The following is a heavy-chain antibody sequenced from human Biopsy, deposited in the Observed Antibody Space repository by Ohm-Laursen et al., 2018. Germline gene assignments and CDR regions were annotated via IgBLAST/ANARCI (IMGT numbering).Heavy chain of an antibody. CDR1: SGSISSYY. V-gene: IGHV4-59*07. CDR2: IYYTGST. Sequence: SDTLSLTWTVSSGSISSYYWSWIRQPPGKGLEWIGYIYYTGSTNYNPTVKSRVTISVDTAKNQFSLKLNSVTAAGTAVYFCVRNSRGGHLNTTLITGKNLDSWGQGILVTVSS. CDR3: VRNSRGGHLNTTLITGKNLDS. D-gene: IGHD3-16*01. J-gene: IGHJ4*02.